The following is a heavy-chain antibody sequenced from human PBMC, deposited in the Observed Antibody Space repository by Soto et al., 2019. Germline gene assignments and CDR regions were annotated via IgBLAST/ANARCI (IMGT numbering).Heavy chain of an antibody. Sequence: QVQLVPSGAGVKKPGSSVKVSCKASGGTFSSYALSWVRQAPGQGLEWMGGIIPIFGTANYAQKFQGRVTITADESTSTAYMELSSLRSEDTAVYYCARDSEGPAVTLAFFDYWGQGTLVTVSS. CDR3: ARDSEGPAVTLAFFDY. J-gene: IGHJ4*02. V-gene: IGHV1-69*01. D-gene: IGHD2-2*01. CDR2: IIPIFGTA. CDR1: GGTFSSYA.